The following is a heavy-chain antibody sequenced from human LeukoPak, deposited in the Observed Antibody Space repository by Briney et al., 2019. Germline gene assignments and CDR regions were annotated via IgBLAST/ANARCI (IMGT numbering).Heavy chain of an antibody. CDR1: GYTFTGYY. CDR3: ARASSSWYSSYNWFDP. Sequence: GASVKVSCKASGYTFTGYYMHWVRQAPGQGLEWMGWINPNSGGTNYAQKFQGRVTMTRDTSISTAYMELSRLGSDDTAVYYCARASSSWYSSYNWFDPWGQGTLVTVSS. D-gene: IGHD6-13*01. J-gene: IGHJ5*02. V-gene: IGHV1-2*02. CDR2: INPNSGGT.